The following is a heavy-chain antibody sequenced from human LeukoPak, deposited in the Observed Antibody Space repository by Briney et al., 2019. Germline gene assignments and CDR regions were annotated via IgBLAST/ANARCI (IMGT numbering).Heavy chain of an antibody. CDR3: ARDRLRIFGVVAYMFDY. V-gene: IGHV3-11*01. J-gene: IGHJ4*02. CDR1: GFTFSDYY. CDR2: ISSSGSTI. Sequence: PGGSLRHSCAASGFTFSDYYMSWIRQAPGKGLEWVSYISSSGSTIYYADSVKGRFTISRDNAKNSLYLQMNSLRAEDTAVYYCARDRLRIFGVVAYMFDYWGQGTLVTVSS. D-gene: IGHD3-3*01.